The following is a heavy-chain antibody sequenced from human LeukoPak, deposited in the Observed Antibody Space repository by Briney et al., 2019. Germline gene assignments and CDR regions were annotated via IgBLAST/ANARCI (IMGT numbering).Heavy chain of an antibody. Sequence: SETLSLTCTVSGGSISSYYWSWIRQPPGKGLDWIGYIYYSGSTNYNPSLKSRVTISVDTSKNQFSLKLSSVTAADTAVYYCARGRGIVGATTDYYFDYWGQGTLVTVSS. V-gene: IGHV4-59*01. J-gene: IGHJ4*02. CDR1: GGSISSYY. D-gene: IGHD1-26*01. CDR3: ARGRGIVGATTDYYFDY. CDR2: IYYSGST.